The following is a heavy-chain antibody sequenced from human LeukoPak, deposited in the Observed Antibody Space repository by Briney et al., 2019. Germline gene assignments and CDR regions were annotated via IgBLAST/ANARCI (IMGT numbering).Heavy chain of an antibody. V-gene: IGHV1-18*01. CDR1: GYTFTSYG. CDR3: AREYRNGWFFDY. D-gene: IGHD6-19*01. Sequence: GASVKVSCKASGYTFTSYGISWVRQAPGQGLEWMGWISAYNGDTNYAQRLQGRVTMTTDTSTSTAYMELRSLRSDDTAVCYCAREYRNGWFFDYWGQGTLVTVSS. CDR2: ISAYNGDT. J-gene: IGHJ4*02.